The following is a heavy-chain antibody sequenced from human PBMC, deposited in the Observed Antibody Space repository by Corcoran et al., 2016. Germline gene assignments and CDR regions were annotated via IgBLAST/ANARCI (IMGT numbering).Heavy chain of an antibody. J-gene: IGHJ6*02. CDR1: GYTFTGYY. CDR2: INPNSGGT. V-gene: IGHV1-2*04. D-gene: IGHD2-15*01. CDR3: ARGGTTGYCSGGSCYSDYYYGMDV. Sequence: QVQLVQSGAEVKKPGASVKVSCKASGYTFTGYYMHWVRQAPGQGLEWMGWINPNSGGTNYAQKFQGWVTMTRDKSISTAYMELSRLRSDDTAVYYCARGGTTGYCSGGSCYSDYYYGMDVWGQGTTVTVSS.